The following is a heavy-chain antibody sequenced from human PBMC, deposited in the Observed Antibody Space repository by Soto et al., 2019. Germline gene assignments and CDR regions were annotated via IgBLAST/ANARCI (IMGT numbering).Heavy chain of an antibody. J-gene: IGHJ6*02. V-gene: IGHV3-23*01. CDR3: GKGHSTTFGVYHYFGMAV. D-gene: IGHD2-2*01. CDR2: ITAFGGGT. Sequence: EVQLWESGGGLVQPGGSLRLSCVASGFTFSDYGMSWVRQAPGKGLEWVAGITAFGGGTYNADSVEGRFTISRDNSKRTVYLQVNSLRPEDTAIYYCGKGHSTTFGVYHYFGMAVWGHGTTVTVSS. CDR1: GFTFSDYG.